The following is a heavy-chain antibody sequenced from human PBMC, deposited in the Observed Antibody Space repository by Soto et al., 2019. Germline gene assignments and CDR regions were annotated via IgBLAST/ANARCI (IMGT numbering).Heavy chain of an antibody. CDR3: ARGIPAEYYGMDG. CDR2: IYYSGST. D-gene: IGHD2-2*02. J-gene: IGHJ6*02. CDR1: GGSISSGGYY. V-gene: IGHV4-31*03. Sequence: QVQLQESGPGLVKPSQTLSLTCTVSGGSISSGGYYWSWIRQHPGKGLEWIGYIYYSGSTYYNPSLKSRVTTSVDTSKNQFSLKLSSVTAADTAVYYCARGIPAEYYGMDGWGQGTTVTVSS.